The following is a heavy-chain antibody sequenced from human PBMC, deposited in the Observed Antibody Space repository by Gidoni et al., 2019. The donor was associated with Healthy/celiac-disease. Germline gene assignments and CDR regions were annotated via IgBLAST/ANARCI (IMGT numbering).Heavy chain of an antibody. CDR3: ARFSYYYDSSGPY. J-gene: IGHJ4*02. D-gene: IGHD3-22*01. V-gene: IGHV4-34*01. CDR1: GGSFSGYY. Sequence: QVQLQQWGAGLLKPSETLSLTCAVNGGSFSGYYWSWIRQPPGKGLEWIGEINHSGSTNYNPSLKSRVTISVDTSKNQFSLKLSSVTAADTAVYYCARFSYYYDSSGPYWGQGTLVTVSS. CDR2: INHSGST.